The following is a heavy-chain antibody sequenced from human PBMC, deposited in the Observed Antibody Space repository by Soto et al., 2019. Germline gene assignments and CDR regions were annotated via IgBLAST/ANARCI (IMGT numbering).Heavy chain of an antibody. J-gene: IGHJ4*02. CDR2: INVDDST. V-gene: IGHV3-23*01. Sequence: GGSLRLSCAASGFTFSAYAMSWVRQAPGKGLEWVSSINVDDSTYYADSAKGRFTISRDNSKSTLFLELSSVRAEDTATFYCAKNYYFDHWGQGTLVTVSS. CDR3: AKNYYFDH. CDR1: GFTFSAYA.